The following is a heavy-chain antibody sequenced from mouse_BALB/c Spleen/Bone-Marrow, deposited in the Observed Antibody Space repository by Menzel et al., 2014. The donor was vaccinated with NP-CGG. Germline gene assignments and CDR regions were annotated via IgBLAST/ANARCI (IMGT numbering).Heavy chain of an antibody. CDR3: ARPGTWGYFDY. V-gene: IGHV4-1*02. CDR1: GVDFSRYW. Sequence: EAGGVDFSRYWMSWVRQAPGKGLEWIGEINPDSSMINYTPSLKDKFIISRDNAKNTLYLQMSKVRSEDTALYYCARPGTWGYFDYWGQGTTLTVSS. J-gene: IGHJ2*01. D-gene: IGHD4-1*01. CDR2: INPDSSMI.